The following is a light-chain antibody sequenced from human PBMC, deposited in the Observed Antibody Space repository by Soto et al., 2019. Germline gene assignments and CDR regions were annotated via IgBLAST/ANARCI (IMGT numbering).Light chain of an antibody. CDR3: QQRSNWALT. CDR1: QSINSF. V-gene: IGKV3-11*01. CDR2: DAS. J-gene: IGKJ4*01. Sequence: EIVLTQSPATLSLSPGERATLSCRASQSINSFLAWYQQKPGQAPRLLIYDASNRATGIPARFGGSGSGTDFTLTISSLEPEDFAVYYCQQRSNWALTFGGGTKVDIK.